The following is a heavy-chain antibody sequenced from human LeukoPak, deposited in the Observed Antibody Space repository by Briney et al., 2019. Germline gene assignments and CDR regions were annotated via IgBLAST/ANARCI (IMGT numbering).Heavy chain of an antibody. CDR1: GFTFSSHW. J-gene: IGHJ4*02. D-gene: IGHD6-19*01. V-gene: IGHV3-74*01. CDR3: ARVPQQWVVYFDY. Sequence: GGSLRLSCAVSGFTFSSHWMHWVRQAPGKGLEWVSRINSDGSSTRYVDSVRGRFAISRDNAKNTLYLQMNSLRVDDTAVYYCARVPQQWVVYFDYWGQGSLVTVSS. CDR2: INSDGSST.